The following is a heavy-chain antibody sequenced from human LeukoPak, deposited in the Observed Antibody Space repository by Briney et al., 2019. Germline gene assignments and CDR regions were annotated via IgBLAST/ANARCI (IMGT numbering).Heavy chain of an antibody. Sequence: SETLSLTCAVYGGSFSGYYWSWIRQPPGKGLEWIGEINHSGSTNYNPSLKSRVTISVDTSKNQFSLKLSSVTAADTAVYYCARAGGDYYDSSGYYRVFDYWGQGTLVTVSS. CDR2: INHSGST. J-gene: IGHJ4*02. V-gene: IGHV4-34*01. D-gene: IGHD3-22*01. CDR1: GGSFSGYY. CDR3: ARAGGDYYDSSGYYRVFDY.